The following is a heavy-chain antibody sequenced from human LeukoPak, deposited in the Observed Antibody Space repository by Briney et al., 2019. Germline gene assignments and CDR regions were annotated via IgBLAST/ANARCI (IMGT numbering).Heavy chain of an antibody. CDR1: GYTFTSYG. CDR3: ARGLGDFWSGPYYFDY. J-gene: IGHJ4*02. D-gene: IGHD3-3*01. CDR2: ISAYNGNT. V-gene: IGHV1-18*01. Sequence: ASVKVSCKASGYTFTSYGISWVRQAPGQGLEWMGWISAYNGNTNYAKKLQGRVTMTTDTSTSTAYMELRSLRSDDTAVYYCARGLGDFWSGPYYFDYWGQGTLVTVSS.